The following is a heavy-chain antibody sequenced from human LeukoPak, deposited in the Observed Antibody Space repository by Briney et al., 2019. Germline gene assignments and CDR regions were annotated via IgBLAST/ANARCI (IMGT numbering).Heavy chain of an antibody. J-gene: IGHJ2*01. V-gene: IGHV4-4*07. CDR1: GGSINDYY. CDR3: ARFNMAGPWYFDL. Sequence: PSETLSLTCAVSGGSINDYYWTWIRQPAGKGLEWIGRIFHSGNTHFNPSLKGRVSMSIDTSKTHFSLQLNSVTAADTGLYFCARFNMAGPWYFDLWGRGTLVIVSS. D-gene: IGHD3-10*01. CDR2: IFHSGNT.